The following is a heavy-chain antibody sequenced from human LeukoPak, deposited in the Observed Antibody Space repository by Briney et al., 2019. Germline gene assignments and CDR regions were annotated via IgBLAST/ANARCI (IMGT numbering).Heavy chain of an antibody. CDR1: GYTFSTYG. J-gene: IGHJ5*02. D-gene: IGHD1-26*01. CDR3: ARNAGSYFEFAP. V-gene: IGHV1-18*01. Sequence: ASVKVSCKTSGYTFSTYGLSWVRQAPGQGLEWMGWISGNSGKTHYAQKFQDRVNLITDTSSTSAFMELRSLRSDDTAMYYCARNAGSYFEFAPWGQGTLVTVSS. CDR2: ISGNSGKT.